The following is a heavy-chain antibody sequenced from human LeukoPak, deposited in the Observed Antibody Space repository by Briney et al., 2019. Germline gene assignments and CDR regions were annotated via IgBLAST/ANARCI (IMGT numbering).Heavy chain of an antibody. V-gene: IGHV3-21*01. CDR1: GFTFSSYS. D-gene: IGHD5-12*01. CDR3: ARGTSGYSGDDYYYYTDV. CDR2: ISSSSSYI. Sequence: GGSLRLSCAASGFTFSSYSMNWVRQAPGKGLEWVSSISSSSSYIYYADSVKGRFTISRDNAKNSLYLQMNSLRAEDTAVYYCARGTSGYSGDDYYYYTDVWGKGTTVTVSS. J-gene: IGHJ6*03.